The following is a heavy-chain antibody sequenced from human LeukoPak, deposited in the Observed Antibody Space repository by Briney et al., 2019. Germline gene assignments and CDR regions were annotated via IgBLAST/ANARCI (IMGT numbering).Heavy chain of an antibody. CDR1: GFTFSSYA. CDR2: FSGSGGNT. V-gene: IGHV3-23*01. J-gene: IGHJ4*02. Sequence: GGSLRLSCAASGFTFSSYAMSWVRQAPGKGLEWVSTFSGSGGNTYYADSVKGRFTISRDNSKNTLYLQMNSLRAEDTAVYYCAKDGDDYVWGSYRNYWGQGTLVTVSS. D-gene: IGHD3-16*02. CDR3: AKDGDDYVWGSYRNY.